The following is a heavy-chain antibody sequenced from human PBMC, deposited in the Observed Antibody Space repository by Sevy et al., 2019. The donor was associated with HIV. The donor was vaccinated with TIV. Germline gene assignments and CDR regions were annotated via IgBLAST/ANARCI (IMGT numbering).Heavy chain of an antibody. V-gene: IGHV3-30-3*01. D-gene: IGHD1-1*01. Sequence: GGSLRLSCAASGFTFNRYSMHWVRQAPGKGLEWVATISFDATNKHYPNSVKGRCTISRYNFRNSLFLQMDILRAADTAVYYCALERLSSDVAEYFQNWGQGTLVTVSS. J-gene: IGHJ1*01. CDR1: GFTFNRYS. CDR3: ALERLSSDVAEYFQN. CDR2: ISFDATNK.